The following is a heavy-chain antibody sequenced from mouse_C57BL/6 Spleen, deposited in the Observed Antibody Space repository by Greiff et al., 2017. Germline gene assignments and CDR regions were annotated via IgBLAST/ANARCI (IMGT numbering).Heavy chain of an antibody. D-gene: IGHD2-4*01. CDR2: INSDGGSP. J-gene: IGHJ3*01. CDR3: AREDDYGGFAD. CDR1: EYEFPSHD. Sequence: EVMLVESGGGLVQPGESLKLSCESNEYEFPSHDMSWVRNTPGTRLEWVAAINSDGGSPYYPDTMERRFIISRDNTKKTLYLQMSSLRSEDTALYYCAREDDYGGFADWGQGTLVTVSA. V-gene: IGHV5-2*01.